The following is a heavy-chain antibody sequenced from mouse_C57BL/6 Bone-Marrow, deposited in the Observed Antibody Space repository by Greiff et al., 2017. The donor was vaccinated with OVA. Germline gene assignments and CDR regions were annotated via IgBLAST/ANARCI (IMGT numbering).Heavy chain of an antibody. V-gene: IGHV5-4*01. CDR3: AREFGSNYDYAMDY. CDR2: ISDGGSYT. CDR1: GFTFSSYA. J-gene: IGHJ4*01. Sequence: VQLKESGGGLVKPGGSLKLSCAASGFTFSSYAMSWVRQTPEKRLEWVATISDGGSYTYYPDNVKGRFTISRDNAKNNLYLQMSHLKSEDTAMYYCAREFGSNYDYAMDYWGQGTSVTVSS. D-gene: IGHD2-5*01.